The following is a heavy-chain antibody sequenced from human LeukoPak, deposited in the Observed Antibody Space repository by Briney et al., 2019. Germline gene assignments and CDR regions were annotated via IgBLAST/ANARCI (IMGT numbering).Heavy chain of an antibody. D-gene: IGHD6-13*01. CDR1: GYTFTGHY. CDR3: ARTLYIAAVPGGFDY. Sequence: GASVKVSCKASGYTFTGHYLHWVRQAPGQGLEWMGWINPKNAGTNFAQRFQGRVTMTRDTSTSTVYMELSRLRSDDTALYYCARTLYIAAVPGGFDYWGQGSLVTVSS. J-gene: IGHJ4*02. V-gene: IGHV1-2*02. CDR2: INPKNAGT.